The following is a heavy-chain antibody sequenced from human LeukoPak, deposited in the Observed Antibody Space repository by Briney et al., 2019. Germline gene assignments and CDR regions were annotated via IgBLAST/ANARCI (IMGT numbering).Heavy chain of an antibody. CDR2: ISGIGGST. V-gene: IGHV3-23*01. D-gene: IGHD3/OR15-3a*01. CDR3: AKLGLAAHYYFDS. Sequence: GGSLRLSCAASGFTFSSYAMSWVRQAPGKGLEWVSAISGIGGSTYYAASVKGRFTISRDNSKNTLYLQINSLRAENTAVYYCAKLGLAAHYYFDSWGQGTLVTVSS. J-gene: IGHJ4*02. CDR1: GFTFSSYA.